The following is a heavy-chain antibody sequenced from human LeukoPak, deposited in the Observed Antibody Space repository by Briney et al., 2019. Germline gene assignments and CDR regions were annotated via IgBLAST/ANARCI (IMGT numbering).Heavy chain of an antibody. Sequence: PGRSLRLSCAASGFTFDDYAMHWVRQAPGKGLEWVSGISWNSGGIGYGDSVKGRFTISRDNAKKSLYLQMNSLRAEDTAFYYCAKDFYRAVAGTIGFWGQGILVTVSS. V-gene: IGHV3-9*01. D-gene: IGHD6-19*01. CDR3: AKDFYRAVAGTIGF. CDR2: ISWNSGGI. CDR1: GFTFDDYA. J-gene: IGHJ4*02.